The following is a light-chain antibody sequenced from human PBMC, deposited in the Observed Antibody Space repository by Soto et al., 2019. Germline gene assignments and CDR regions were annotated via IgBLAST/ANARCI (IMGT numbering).Light chain of an antibody. Sequence: EIVLTQSPATLSLSPGDRATLSCRASQTVSSYLAWYQQKPGQAPRLLIYDASSRATGIPARFSGSGSGTDFTLTITSLEPEDFAVYYCQQRSDLPYTLGGGTKVDIK. V-gene: IGKV3-11*01. J-gene: IGKJ4*01. CDR3: QQRSDLPYT. CDR1: QTVSSY. CDR2: DAS.